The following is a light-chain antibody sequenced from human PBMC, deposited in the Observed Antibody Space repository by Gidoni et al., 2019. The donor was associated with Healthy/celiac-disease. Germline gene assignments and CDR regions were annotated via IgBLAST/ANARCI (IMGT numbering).Light chain of an antibody. CDR2: AAS. Sequence: DIQSTQSPSSLSASVGDRVTITCLASQSIRSYLNWYPQKPGKAPKLLIYAASSLQSGVPSRLSGSGSGTDFTVTISSLQREDFATYYCQQSYSTPPWTFGQGTKVEIK. J-gene: IGKJ1*01. CDR3: QQSYSTPPWT. V-gene: IGKV1-39*01. CDR1: QSIRSY.